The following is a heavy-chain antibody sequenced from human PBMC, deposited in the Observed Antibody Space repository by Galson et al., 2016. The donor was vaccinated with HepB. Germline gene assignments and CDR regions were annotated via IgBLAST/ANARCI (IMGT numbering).Heavy chain of an antibody. CDR3: ARELYEGMPDY. D-gene: IGHD2-15*01. CDR1: GYSFTSYC. Sequence: QSGAEVKKPGESLTISCTASGYSFTSYCIGWVRQMPGKGLEWMGIIYPGDSETRYSPSFQGQVTISADKSISTAYLQWRSLKASDSATYYCARELYEGMPDYWGQGTLVTVSS. V-gene: IGHV5-51*01. J-gene: IGHJ4*02. CDR2: IYPGDSET.